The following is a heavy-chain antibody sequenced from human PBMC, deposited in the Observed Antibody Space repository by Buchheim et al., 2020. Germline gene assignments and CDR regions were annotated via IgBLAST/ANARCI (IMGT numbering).Heavy chain of an antibody. J-gene: IGHJ4*02. CDR1: GFTFTDYV. V-gene: IGHV3-23*01. CDR2: IWGSGTGK. CDR3: AILPRKGSSSAFGY. D-gene: IGHD6-6*01. Sequence: EVQLLESGGGLVQPGGSLRLSCAASGFTFTDYVMTWVRQAPGKGLEWVSGIWGSGTGKFYADSVKGRFAVSGDASRNTVYLQLNSLGAEDTAVYYCAILPRKGSSSAFGYWGQGTL.